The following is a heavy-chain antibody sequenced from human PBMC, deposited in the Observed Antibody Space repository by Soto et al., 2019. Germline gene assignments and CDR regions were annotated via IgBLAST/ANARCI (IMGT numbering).Heavy chain of an antibody. Sequence: ASETLSLTCTVSGGSISSYYWSWIRQPPGKGLEWIGYIYYSGSTNYNPSLKSRVTISVDTSKNQFSLKLSSVTAADTAVYYCARGVVPAVTDYWGQGTLVTVSS. V-gene: IGHV4-59*08. CDR1: GGSISSYY. CDR3: ARGVVPAVTDY. D-gene: IGHD2-2*01. J-gene: IGHJ4*02. CDR2: IYYSGST.